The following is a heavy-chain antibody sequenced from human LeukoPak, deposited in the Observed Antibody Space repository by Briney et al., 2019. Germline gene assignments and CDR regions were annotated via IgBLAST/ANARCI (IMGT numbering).Heavy chain of an antibody. Sequence: SVKVSCKTSGYSFTGYYIHWVRQAPGQGLEWMGGIIPIFGTANYAQKFQGRVTITADESTSTAYMELSSLRSEDTAVYYCARGSVPRSDFDYWGQGTLVTVSS. CDR2: IIPIFGTA. J-gene: IGHJ4*02. V-gene: IGHV1-69*13. CDR3: ARGSVPRSDFDY. CDR1: GYSFTGYY. D-gene: IGHD3-10*02.